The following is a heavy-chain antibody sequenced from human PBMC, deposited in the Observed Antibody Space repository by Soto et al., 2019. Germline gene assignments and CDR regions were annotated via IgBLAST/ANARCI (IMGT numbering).Heavy chain of an antibody. Sequence: GGSLRLSCAASGFTFSDHYMDWVRQAPGKGLEWVGRTRNKANSYTTEYAESVKGKFTISRDDSKNSLYLQMNSLKTEGTAVYYCARGISDYYGSGSYFDYWGQGTLVTVSS. D-gene: IGHD3-10*01. J-gene: IGHJ4*02. CDR1: GFTFSDHY. CDR2: TRNKANSYTT. V-gene: IGHV3-72*01. CDR3: ARGISDYYGSGSYFDY.